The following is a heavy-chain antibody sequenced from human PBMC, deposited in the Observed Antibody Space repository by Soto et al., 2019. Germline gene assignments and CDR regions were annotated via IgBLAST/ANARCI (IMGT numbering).Heavy chain of an antibody. J-gene: IGHJ3*02. CDR2: ISHDGSYK. CDR3: AKGILAIVGTTLPRDAFNT. V-gene: IGHV3-30*18. D-gene: IGHD1-26*01. CDR1: GFSFTTYV. Sequence: PGGSLRLSCAASGFSFTTYVMHWVRQAPGKGLEWVAVISHDGSYKYYGDAVKGRFTISRDTSKNAVYLEMNSLRPEDTAVYYCAKGILAIVGTTLPRDAFNTWGQGTMVTVSS.